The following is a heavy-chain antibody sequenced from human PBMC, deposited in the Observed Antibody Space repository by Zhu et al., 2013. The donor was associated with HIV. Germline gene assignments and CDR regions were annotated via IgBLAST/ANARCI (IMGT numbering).Heavy chain of an antibody. V-gene: IGHV1-8*01. CDR3: ATVVTAYFDH. D-gene: IGHD6-6*01. CDR2: MNPNSANT. Sequence: QVQLVQSGAEVKKPGASVKVSCKASGYTFTSYDINWVRQATGQGLEWMGWMNPNSANTGYAQKVQGRVTMTTDKSTSTAYMELANVTSDDTAVYYCATVVTAYFDHWGQGTQVTVSS. CDR1: GYTFTSYD. J-gene: IGHJ4*02.